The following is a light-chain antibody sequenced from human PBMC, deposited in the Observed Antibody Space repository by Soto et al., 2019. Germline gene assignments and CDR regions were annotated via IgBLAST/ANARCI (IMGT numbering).Light chain of an antibody. J-gene: IGKJ1*01. CDR1: QSIGSW. Sequence: DIQMTQSPSTLSASVGDRVTITCRASQSIGSWLAWYQQKPGKAPKLLLYKASSVESGVPSRFGGSGPGTEFILTISSLQPDDFASYYCQQYNTYSSFGQGTKVEIK. CDR2: KAS. V-gene: IGKV1-5*03. CDR3: QQYNTYSS.